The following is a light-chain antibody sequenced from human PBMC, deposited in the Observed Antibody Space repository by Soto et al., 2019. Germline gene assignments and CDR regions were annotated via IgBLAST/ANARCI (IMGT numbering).Light chain of an antibody. CDR3: KQFSKWPIT. J-gene: IGKJ4*01. Sequence: EIVMTQSPATLSVSPGERATLSCRVSQSVSSYLAWYQQKPGQAPRLLIYGASTRATGIPARLSGSGSGTEFMLTISSLQSEDFAVNYCKQFSKWPITFGGGTKVDIK. V-gene: IGKV3-15*01. CDR2: GAS. CDR1: QSVSSY.